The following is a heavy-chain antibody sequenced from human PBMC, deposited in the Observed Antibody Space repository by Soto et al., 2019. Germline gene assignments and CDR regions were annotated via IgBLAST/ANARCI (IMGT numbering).Heavy chain of an antibody. V-gene: IGHV4-30-4*01. CDR1: GGSISSGDYY. Sequence: SETLSLTCTVSGGSISSGDYYWSWIRQPPGKGLEWIGYIYYSGSTYYNPSLKSRVTISVDTSKNQFSLKLSSVTAADTAVYYCAREQSDRDYGDHIYYYGMDVWGQGTTVTVSS. CDR3: AREQSDRDYGDHIYYYGMDV. J-gene: IGHJ6*02. CDR2: IYYSGST. D-gene: IGHD4-17*01.